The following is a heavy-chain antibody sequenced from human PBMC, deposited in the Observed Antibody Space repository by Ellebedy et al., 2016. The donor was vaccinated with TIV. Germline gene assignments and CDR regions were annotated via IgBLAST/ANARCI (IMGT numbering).Heavy chain of an antibody. D-gene: IGHD2-2*01. CDR2: IYYSGST. CDR3: ASVTRGYQLPQDYYMDV. V-gene: IGHV4-59*13. Sequence: SETLSLXXTVSGGSISSYYWSWIRQPPGKGLEWIGYIYYSGSTNYNPSLKSRVTISVDTSKNQFSLKLSSVTAADTAVYYCASVTRGYQLPQDYYMDVWGKGTTVTVSS. J-gene: IGHJ6*03. CDR1: GGSISSYY.